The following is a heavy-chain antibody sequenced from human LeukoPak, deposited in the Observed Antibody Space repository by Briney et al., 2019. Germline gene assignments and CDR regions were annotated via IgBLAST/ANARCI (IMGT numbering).Heavy chain of an antibody. D-gene: IGHD6-19*01. CDR3: ARRTGQWLEATYDAFDI. CDR1: GFTFSSYS. Sequence: PGGSLRLSCAASGFTFSSYSMNWVRQAPGKGLEWVSSISSSSSYIYYADSVKGRFTISRDNAKNSLYLQMNSLRAEDTAVYYCARRTGQWLEATYDAFDIWGQGTMVTVSS. J-gene: IGHJ3*02. V-gene: IGHV3-21*01. CDR2: ISSSSSYI.